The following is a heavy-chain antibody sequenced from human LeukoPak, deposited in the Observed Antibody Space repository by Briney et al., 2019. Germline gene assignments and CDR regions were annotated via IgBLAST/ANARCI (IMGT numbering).Heavy chain of an antibody. D-gene: IGHD2-2*01. CDR3: ARGIGYCSSTSCPYDY. J-gene: IGHJ4*02. V-gene: IGHV5-51*01. Sequence: GESLKISCKGSGYTFSSYWTGWVRQMPGKGLEWMGIIYPGDSDTRYSPSFQGQVTISADKSISTAYLQWSSLKASDTAMYYCARGIGYCSSTSCPYDYWGQGTLVTVSS. CDR1: GYTFSSYW. CDR2: IYPGDSDT.